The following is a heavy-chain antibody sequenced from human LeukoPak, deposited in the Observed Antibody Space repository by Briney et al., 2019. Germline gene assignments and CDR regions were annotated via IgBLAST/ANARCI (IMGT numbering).Heavy chain of an antibody. CDR3: ARGSNTRYCSSTSCYIRGTDWFDP. V-gene: IGHV4-34*01. J-gene: IGHJ5*02. CDR1: GGSFSGYY. Sequence: SETLSLTCAVYGGSFSGYYWSWIRQPPGKGLEWIGEINHSGSTNYNPSLKSRVTISVDTSKNQFSLKLSSVTAADTAVYYCARGSNTRYCSSTSCYIRGTDWFDPWGQGTLVTVSS. D-gene: IGHD2-2*02. CDR2: INHSGST.